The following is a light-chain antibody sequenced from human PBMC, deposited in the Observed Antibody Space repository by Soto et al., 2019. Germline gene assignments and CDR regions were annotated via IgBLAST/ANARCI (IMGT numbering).Light chain of an antibody. Sequence: QSVLTQPASVSGSPGQSITISCTGTSSDVGKYNYVSWYQQYPGKAPKLMIYDVSNRPSGVSNRFSGSKSGNTASLTISGLQDEDEADYYCSSYSSSSTLVVFGGGTQLTVL. CDR2: DVS. J-gene: IGLJ2*01. CDR3: SSYSSSSTLVV. V-gene: IGLV2-14*01. CDR1: SSDVGKYNY.